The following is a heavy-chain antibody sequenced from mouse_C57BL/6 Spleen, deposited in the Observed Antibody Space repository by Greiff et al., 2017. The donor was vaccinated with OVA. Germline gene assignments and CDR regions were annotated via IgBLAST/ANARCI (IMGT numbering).Heavy chain of an antibody. V-gene: IGHV1-81*01. D-gene: IGHD1-1*01. Sequence: QVQLKESGAELARPGASVKLSCKASGYTFTSYGISWVKQRTGQGLEWIGEIYPRSGNTYYNEKFKGKATLTADKSSSTAYMELRSLTSEDSAVYFCARSNYYGSSYVVFFDYWGQGTTLTVSS. CDR2: IYPRSGNT. CDR3: ARSNYYGSSYVVFFDY. J-gene: IGHJ2*01. CDR1: GYTFTSYG.